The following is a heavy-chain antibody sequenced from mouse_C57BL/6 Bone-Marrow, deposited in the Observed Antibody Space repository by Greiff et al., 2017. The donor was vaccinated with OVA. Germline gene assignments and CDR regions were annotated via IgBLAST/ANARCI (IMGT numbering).Heavy chain of an antibody. D-gene: IGHD2-5*01. V-gene: IGHV5-16*02. CDR3: ARRAYYSNYWFAY. CDR1: GFTFSDYY. Sequence: EVNVVESEGGLVQPGSSMKLSCTASGFTFSDYYMAWVRQVPEKGLEWVANINYDGSSTYYLDSLKSRFIISRDNAKNILYLQISILKSEDTATYYCARRAYYSNYWFAYWGQGTLVTVSA. CDR2: INYDGSST. J-gene: IGHJ3*01.